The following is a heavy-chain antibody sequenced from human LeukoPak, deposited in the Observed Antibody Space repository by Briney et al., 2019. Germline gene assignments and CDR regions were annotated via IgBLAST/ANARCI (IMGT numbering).Heavy chain of an antibody. D-gene: IGHD1-26*01. V-gene: IGHV4-39*07. CDR2: IYHSGKT. CDR3: VRETAGACDY. CDR1: GDSISSSTYH. J-gene: IGHJ4*02. Sequence: SETLSLTCSVSGDSISSSTYHWAWIRQPPGKGLEWIASIYHSGKTYYKPSLNSRVTISVDTSKNQFSLKLRSMTAADTAVYYCVRETAGACDYWGQGTLVTVSS.